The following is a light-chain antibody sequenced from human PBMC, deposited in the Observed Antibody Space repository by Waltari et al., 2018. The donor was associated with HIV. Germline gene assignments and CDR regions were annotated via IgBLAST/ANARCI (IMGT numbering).Light chain of an antibody. CDR1: SRDVGSYNL. CDR2: EVS. Sequence: QSALTQPASVSGSPGQSITISCTGTSRDVGSYNLVSWYQQHPGKAPKLMIYEVSKRPSGGSDRFSGSKSGNTASLTISGLQAEDEADYYCCSYAGSSYIFGTGTKVTVL. V-gene: IGLV2-23*02. J-gene: IGLJ1*01. CDR3: CSYAGSSYI.